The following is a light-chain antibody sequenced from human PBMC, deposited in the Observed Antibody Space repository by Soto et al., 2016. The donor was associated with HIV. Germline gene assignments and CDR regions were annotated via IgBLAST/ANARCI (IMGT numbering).Light chain of an antibody. CDR1: NIGTKS. CDR2: DDS. J-gene: IGLJ1*01. Sequence: SYELTQPPSVSVAPGKTARITCEGNNIGTKSVHWYQQKSDQAPVLVVYDDSDRPSGIPERFSGSNSGSAATLTISRVEAGDEADYYCQVWHSGGDNYVFGPGPRSPS. CDR3: QVWHSGGDNYV. V-gene: IGLV3-21*03.